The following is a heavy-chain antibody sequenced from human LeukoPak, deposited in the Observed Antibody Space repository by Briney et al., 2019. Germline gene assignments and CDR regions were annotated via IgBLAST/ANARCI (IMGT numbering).Heavy chain of an antibody. CDR3: ARETYYYDSSGYYPYYFDY. J-gene: IGHJ4*02. Sequence: GGSLRLSCAASGFTFSSYEINWVRQAPGKGLEWVSYISSSGSTIYYADSVKGRFTISRDNAKNSLYPQMNSLRAEDTAVYYCARETYYYDSSGYYPYYFDYWGQGTLVTVSS. D-gene: IGHD3-22*01. V-gene: IGHV3-48*03. CDR1: GFTFSSYE. CDR2: ISSSGSTI.